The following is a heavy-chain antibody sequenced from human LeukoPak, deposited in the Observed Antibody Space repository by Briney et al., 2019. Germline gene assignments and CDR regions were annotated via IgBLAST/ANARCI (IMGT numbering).Heavy chain of an antibody. V-gene: IGHV1-46*01. CDR3: ARRHYYDSSGYNWFDP. D-gene: IGHD3-22*01. CDR1: GYTFTSYY. Sequence: ASVKVSCKASGYTFTSYYMHWVRQAPGQGLEWMGIINPSGGSTSYAQKFQGRVTMTRDTSTSTVYMELSSLRSEDTAVYYCARRHYYDSSGYNWFDPWGQGTPVTVSS. J-gene: IGHJ5*02. CDR2: INPSGGST.